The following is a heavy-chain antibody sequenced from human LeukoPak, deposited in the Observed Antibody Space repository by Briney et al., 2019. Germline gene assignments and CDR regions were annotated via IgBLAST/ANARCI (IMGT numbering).Heavy chain of an antibody. Sequence: GGSLRLSCAASGFTVSSNYMSWVRQAPGKGLEWVSVIYSGGSTYYADSVKGRFTISRDTSKNTLYHQMNSLRAEDTAVYYCAREGSLYCSSTSCYVGQEYYFDYWGQGTLVTVSS. CDR3: AREGSLYCSSTSCYVGQEYYFDY. J-gene: IGHJ4*02. CDR2: IYSGGST. CDR1: GFTVSSNY. V-gene: IGHV3-53*01. D-gene: IGHD2-2*01.